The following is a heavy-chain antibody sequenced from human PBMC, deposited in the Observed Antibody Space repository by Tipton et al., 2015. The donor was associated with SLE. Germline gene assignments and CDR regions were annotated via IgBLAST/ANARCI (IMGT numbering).Heavy chain of an antibody. D-gene: IGHD3-22*01. CDR2: IYHSGST. CDR1: GGSISRNNW. CDR3: ARAPRRYDSSGYYFLLGPPLDYFDY. V-gene: IGHV4-4*02. Sequence: TLSLTCAVFGGSISRNNWWSWVRQPPGKGLEWIGEIYHSGSTNYNPSLKSRVTISVDTSKNQFSLKLTSVTAADTAVYYCARAPRRYDSSGYYFLLGPPLDYFDYWGQGTLVTVSS. J-gene: IGHJ4*02.